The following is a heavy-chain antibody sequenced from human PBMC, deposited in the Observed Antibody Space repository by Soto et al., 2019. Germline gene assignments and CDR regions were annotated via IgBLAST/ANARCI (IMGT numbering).Heavy chain of an antibody. V-gene: IGHV3-23*01. CDR2: ISRTGGAA. J-gene: IGHJ4*02. D-gene: IGHD3-16*02. Sequence: EVQLLESGGGLVQPGGSLRLSRAASGFTFSNFAMFWVRQAPGRGLEWVSSISRTGGAAHYADSVKGRFTISRDKTKNTLFLQMGRLIAEDAAGYYWASAYGHSWGSYPRELDYWCQGTRVTFSS. CDR1: GFTFSNFA. CDR3: ASAYGHSWGSYPRELDY.